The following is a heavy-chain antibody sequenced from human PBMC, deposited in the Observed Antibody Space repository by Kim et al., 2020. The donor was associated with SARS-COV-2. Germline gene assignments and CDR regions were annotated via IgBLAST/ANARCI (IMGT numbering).Heavy chain of an antibody. D-gene: IGHD3-3*01. CDR1: GFTFSSYW. J-gene: IGHJ6*02. V-gene: IGHV3-7*01. CDR3: AREVVAGFLEWLSLGMDV. Sequence: GGSLRLSCAASGFTFSSYWMSWVRQAPGKGLEWVANIKQDGSEKYYVDSVKGRFTISRDNAKNSLYLQMNSLRAEDTAVYYCAREVVAGFLEWLSLGMDVWGQGTTVTVSS. CDR2: IKQDGSEK.